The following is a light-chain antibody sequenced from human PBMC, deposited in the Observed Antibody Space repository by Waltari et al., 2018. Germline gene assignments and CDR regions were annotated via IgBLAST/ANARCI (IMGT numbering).Light chain of an antibody. Sequence: EIVLTQSPGTLSLPPGERATPSVRASQSVSRTLARYQQKPGQAPKLLIYGASIRATGIPDRFTGSGSGTDFSLTISSLEPEDFAIYFCQHYVRLPATFGQGTKVEIK. CDR2: GAS. J-gene: IGKJ1*01. V-gene: IGKV3-20*01. CDR1: QSVSRT. CDR3: QHYVRLPAT.